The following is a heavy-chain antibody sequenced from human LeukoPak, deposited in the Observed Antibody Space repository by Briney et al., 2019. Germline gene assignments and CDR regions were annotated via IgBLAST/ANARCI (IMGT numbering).Heavy chain of an antibody. CDR2: INPSGGST. Sequence: ASVKVSSKASRYTLTSSYMQSVRHAPGQGLEWMGIINPSGGSTSYAQKFQGRVTMTRDTSASTVDMELSSLRSEDTAVYYCAREGYCTNGVCPPTWFDPWGQGTLVTVSS. V-gene: IGHV1-46*01. D-gene: IGHD2-8*01. CDR3: AREGYCTNGVCPPTWFDP. CDR1: RYTLTSSY. J-gene: IGHJ5*02.